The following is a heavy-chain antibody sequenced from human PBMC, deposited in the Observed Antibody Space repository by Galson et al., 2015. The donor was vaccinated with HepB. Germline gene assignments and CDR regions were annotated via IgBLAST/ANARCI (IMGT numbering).Heavy chain of an antibody. D-gene: IGHD4-11*01. Sequence: SLRLSCAASGFTLVSPFSSYAMSWVRQAPGKGLEWVSTISGSGGSTYYADSVKGRFTISRDNSKNTLYLQMNSLRAGDTAVYFCARDGAYSTYYGTNWFDPWGQGTLVTVSS. CDR3: ARDGAYSTYYGTNWFDP. CDR1: GFTLVSPFSSYA. V-gene: IGHV3-23*01. CDR2: ISGSGGST. J-gene: IGHJ5*02.